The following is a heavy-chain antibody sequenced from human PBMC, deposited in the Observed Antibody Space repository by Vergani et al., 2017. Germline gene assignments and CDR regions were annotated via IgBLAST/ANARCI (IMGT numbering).Heavy chain of an antibody. Sequence: QVQLQESGPGLVKPSQTLSLTCTVSGGSISSGDYYWSWIRQPPGKGLEWIGYISYSGSTYYNPSLKSRVTISVDTSKNQFSLKLSSVTAADTAVYYCARADSSGYSSFDYWGQGTLVTVSS. CDR3: ARADSSGYSSFDY. CDR1: GGSISSGDYY. V-gene: IGHV4-30-4*08. J-gene: IGHJ4*02. CDR2: ISYSGST. D-gene: IGHD3-22*01.